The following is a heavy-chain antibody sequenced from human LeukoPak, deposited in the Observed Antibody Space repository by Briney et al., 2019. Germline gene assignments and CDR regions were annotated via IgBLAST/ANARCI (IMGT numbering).Heavy chain of an antibody. CDR3: ARQSAAGHFDY. Sequence: SETLSLTCTVSGGSISSSSYYWGWIRQPPGKGLEWIGSIYYSGSTYYNPSLKSRVTISVDTSKNQYSLKLSSVTAADTAVYYCARQSAAGHFDYWGQGTLVTVSS. CDR1: GGSISSSSYY. J-gene: IGHJ4*02. D-gene: IGHD6-13*01. V-gene: IGHV4-39*01. CDR2: IYYSGST.